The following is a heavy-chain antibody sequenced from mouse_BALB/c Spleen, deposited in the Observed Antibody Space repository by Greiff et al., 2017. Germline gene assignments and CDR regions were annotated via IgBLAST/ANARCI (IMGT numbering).Heavy chain of an antibody. J-gene: IGHJ2*01. CDR2: ISSGSSTI. CDR3: ARDGSSYGDY. CDR1: GFTFSSFG. Sequence: DVKLVESGGGLVQPGGSRKLSCAASGFTFSSFGMHWVRQAPEKGLEWVAYISSGSSTIYYADTVKGRFTISRDNPKNTLFLQMTSLRSEDTAMYYCARDGSSYGDYWGQGTTLTVSS. V-gene: IGHV5-17*02. D-gene: IGHD1-1*01.